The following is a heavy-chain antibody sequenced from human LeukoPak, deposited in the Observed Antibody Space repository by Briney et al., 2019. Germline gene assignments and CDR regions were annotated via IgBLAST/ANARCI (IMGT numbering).Heavy chain of an antibody. CDR3: AREVAYCGGDCYPDNYYYYGMDV. V-gene: IGHV1-46*01. CDR2: INPSDGST. D-gene: IGHD2-21*02. J-gene: IGHJ6*02. CDR1: GYTFTSYY. Sequence: ASVKVSCKASGYTFTSYYMHWVRQAPGQGLEWMGIINPSDGSTSYAQKFQGRVTMTRDTSTSTVYMELSSLRSEDTAVYYCAREVAYCGGDCYPDNYYYYGMDVWGQGTTVTVSS.